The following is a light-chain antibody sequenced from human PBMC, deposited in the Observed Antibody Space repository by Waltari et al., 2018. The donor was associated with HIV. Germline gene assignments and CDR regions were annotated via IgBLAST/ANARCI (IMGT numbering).Light chain of an antibody. CDR1: QSINTY. CDR2: SAS. CDR3: QQSYTTPYT. Sequence: DIQMTQSPSSLSPSVGDSVTITCRASQSINTYLNWYQQRPGKAPKLLIYSASNLQSGVPSRFSGSGSMTNFTLVIRRLQPEDVATYYCQQSYTTPYTFGPGTTLDIK. J-gene: IGKJ2*01. V-gene: IGKV1-39*01.